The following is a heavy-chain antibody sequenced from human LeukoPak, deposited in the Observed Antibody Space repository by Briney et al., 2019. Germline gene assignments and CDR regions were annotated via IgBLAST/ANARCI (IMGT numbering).Heavy chain of an antibody. Sequence: GRSLRLSCTASGFTFGDYAMSWFRQAPGKGLEWVGFIRSKAYGGTTEYAASVKGRFTISRDDSKSIAYLQMNSLKTEDTAVYYCTSGSGPVAFDIWGQGTMVTVSS. CDR1: GFTFGDYA. V-gene: IGHV3-49*03. D-gene: IGHD1-26*01. CDR2: IRSKAYGGTT. CDR3: TSGSGPVAFDI. J-gene: IGHJ3*02.